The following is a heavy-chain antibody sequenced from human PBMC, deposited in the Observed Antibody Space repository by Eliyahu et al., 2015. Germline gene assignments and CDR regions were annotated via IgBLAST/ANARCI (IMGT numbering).Heavy chain of an antibody. CDR1: GGSXSSSSYY. V-gene: IGHV4-39*01. Sequence: QLQLQESGPGLVKPSETXSLTXXXSGGSXSSSSYYWGWIRQPPGKGLEWIGSIYXSGSTYYNPSLKSRVTISVDTSKNQFSLKLSSVTAADTAVYYCAQLGGDPWYFDLWGRGTLVTVSS. CDR2: IYXSGST. D-gene: IGHD2-21*02. CDR3: AQLGGDPWYFDL. J-gene: IGHJ2*01.